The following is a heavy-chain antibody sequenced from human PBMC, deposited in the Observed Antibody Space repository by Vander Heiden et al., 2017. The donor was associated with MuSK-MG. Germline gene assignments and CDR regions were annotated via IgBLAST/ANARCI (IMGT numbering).Heavy chain of an antibody. J-gene: IGHJ3*02. V-gene: IGHV4-38-2*02. Sequence: QVQRQESGPGLVKPSETLSLTCTVSGYSISSGYYWGWIRQPPGKGLEWIGSIYHSGSTYYNPSLKSRVTISVDTSKNQFSLKLSSVTAADTAVYYCARVIGVVITTGAFDIWGQGTMVTVAS. D-gene: IGHD3-3*01. CDR3: ARVIGVVITTGAFDI. CDR1: GYSISSGYY. CDR2: IYHSGST.